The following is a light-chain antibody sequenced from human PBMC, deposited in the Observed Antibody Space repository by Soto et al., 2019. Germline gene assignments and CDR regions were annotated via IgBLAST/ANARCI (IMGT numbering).Light chain of an antibody. J-gene: IGKJ4*01. CDR3: QQYYSYPPLT. CDR2: AAS. CDR1: QGISSY. V-gene: IGKV1-8*01. Sequence: AIRMTQSPSSLSASTGDRVTITCRASQGISSYLAWYQQKPGKAPKLLIYAASTLQSGVPSRFSGSGSGTDFTLTISCLQSEDFATYYCQQYYSYPPLTFGGGTQVDIK.